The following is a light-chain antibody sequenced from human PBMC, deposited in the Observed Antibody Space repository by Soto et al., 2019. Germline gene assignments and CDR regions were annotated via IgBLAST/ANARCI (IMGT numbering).Light chain of an antibody. V-gene: IGLV1-47*02. CDR2: SDD. Sequence: QSVLTQSPSASGTPGQRVTISCYGSSSNIGSYPVYWYQQLPGTAPKLLINSDDQRPSGVPDRFSASKSGTSASLAISGIRSEDEADYYCAAWDASLSGHVFGAGTKVTVL. CDR1: SSNIGSYP. J-gene: IGLJ1*01. CDR3: AAWDASLSGHV.